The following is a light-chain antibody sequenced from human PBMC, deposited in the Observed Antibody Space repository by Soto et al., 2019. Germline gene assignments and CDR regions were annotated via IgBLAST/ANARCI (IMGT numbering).Light chain of an antibody. V-gene: IGKV1-12*01. CDR2: AAS. CDR3: QQANSFPIT. J-gene: IGKJ5*01. CDR1: QSVSIW. Sequence: DIQMTQSPSTLSASVGDRVTITCRASQSVSIWLAWYRQKPGKAPKLLIYAASSLQSGVPSRFSGSGSGTDFTLTISSLQPEDFATYYCQQANSFPITFGQGTRLEIK.